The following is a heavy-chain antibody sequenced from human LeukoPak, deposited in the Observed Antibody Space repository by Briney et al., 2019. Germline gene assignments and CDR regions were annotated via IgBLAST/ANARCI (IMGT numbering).Heavy chain of an antibody. CDR3: ARVTPALDY. D-gene: IGHD4-23*01. CDR1: GFTFSDYY. J-gene: IGHJ4*02. Sequence: GGSLSLSCAASGFTFSDYYMRWIRQAPGRVVVGVSYICSSCSNIYYAASGKGRFTISRDNAKNSLYLQMNSLRAEDTAVYYCARVTPALDYWGQGTLVTVSS. CDR2: ICSSCSNI. V-gene: IGHV3-11*01.